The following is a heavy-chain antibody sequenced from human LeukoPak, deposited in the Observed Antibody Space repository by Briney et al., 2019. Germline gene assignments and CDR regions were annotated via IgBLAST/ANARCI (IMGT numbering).Heavy chain of an antibody. D-gene: IGHD1-26*01. J-gene: IGHJ5*01. Sequence: SETLSLTCTVSGGSISTYYWSWIRQPAGKGLEWIGRIHTSGSTNYNPSLKSRVTISVDKSKNQFSLRLSSVTAADTAVYYCAGGLVGTTGEQNWFDSWGQGTLLTVSS. V-gene: IGHV4-4*07. CDR3: AGGLVGTTGEQNWFDS. CDR1: GGSISTYY. CDR2: IHTSGST.